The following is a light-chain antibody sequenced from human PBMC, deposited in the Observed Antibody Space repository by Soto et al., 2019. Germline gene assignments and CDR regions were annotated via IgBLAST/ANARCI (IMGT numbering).Light chain of an antibody. J-gene: IGKJ4*01. CDR1: QSVSSNY. V-gene: IGKV3-20*01. CDR2: RAS. CDR3: QQYGSSPLT. Sequence: EIVLTQSPGTLSLSPGERATLSCRASQSVSSNYLAWYQQKPGQAPEVLIYRASIRATGIPDRFTGSGSGTDFTLTISRLGPEDFAVYYCQQYGSSPLTFGGGTKVEIK.